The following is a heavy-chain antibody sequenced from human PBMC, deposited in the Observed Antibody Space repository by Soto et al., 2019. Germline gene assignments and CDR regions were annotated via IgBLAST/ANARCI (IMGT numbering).Heavy chain of an antibody. CDR2: ISSSTSYV. Sequence: GGSLRLSCAASGFTFSRYGMNWLRQAPGKGLEWVASISSSTSYVYYAGSVKGRFSTSRDNAKNILYLEMYALRTEDTAVYYCARDPSEGRVGNWFESWGQGTLVTVSS. V-gene: IGHV3-21*06. CDR3: ARDPSEGRVGNWFES. CDR1: GFTFSRYG. J-gene: IGHJ5*01. D-gene: IGHD2-2*01.